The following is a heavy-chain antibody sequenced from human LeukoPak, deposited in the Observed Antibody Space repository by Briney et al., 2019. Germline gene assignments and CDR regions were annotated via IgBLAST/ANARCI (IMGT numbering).Heavy chain of an antibody. CDR2: FDPEDGET. V-gene: IGHV1-24*01. D-gene: IGHD3-22*01. CDR1: GYTLTELS. J-gene: IGHJ4*02. CDR3: ATGDYYDSSGYYYFDY. Sequence: GASVTVSCKVSGYTLTELSMHWVRQAPGKGLEWMGGFDPEDGETIYAQKFQGRVTMTEDTSTDTAYMELSSLRSEDTAVYYCATGDYYDSSGYYYFDYWGQGTLVTVSS.